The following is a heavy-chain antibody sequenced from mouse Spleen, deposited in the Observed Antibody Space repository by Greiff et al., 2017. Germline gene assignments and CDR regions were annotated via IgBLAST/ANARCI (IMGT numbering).Heavy chain of an antibody. CDR3: TTVGYKGAWFAY. CDR2: IDPEDGDT. V-gene: IGHV14-1*01. D-gene: IGHD1-3*01. J-gene: IGHJ3*01. Sequence: EVQLQQSGAELVRPGASVKLSCTASGFNIKDYYMHWVKQRPEQGLEWIGRIDPEDGDTEYAPKFQGKATMTADTSSNTAYLQLSSLTSEDTAVYYCTTVGYKGAWFAYWGQGTLVTVSA. CDR1: GFNIKDYY.